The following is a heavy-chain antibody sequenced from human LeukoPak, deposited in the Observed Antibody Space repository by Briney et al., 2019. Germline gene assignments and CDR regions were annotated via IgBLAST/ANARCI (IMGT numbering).Heavy chain of an antibody. CDR2: IIGRGGST. Sequence: GGSLRLSCAASGFTFSNYAMSWVRQAPGKGLEWVSTIIGRGGSTDYADSVKGRFTISRDNAKNTLYLQMNSLRADDTAVYYCAAPGTTGDWGQGTLVTVSS. V-gene: IGHV3-23*01. D-gene: IGHD1-7*01. CDR3: AAPGTTGD. J-gene: IGHJ4*02. CDR1: GFTFSNYA.